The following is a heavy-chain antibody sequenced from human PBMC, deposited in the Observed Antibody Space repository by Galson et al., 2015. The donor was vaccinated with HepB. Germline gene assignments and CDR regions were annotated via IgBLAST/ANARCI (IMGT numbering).Heavy chain of an antibody. Sequence: SLRLSCAASGFIFTNYAIHWVRLAPGKGLEWVAVIWHDGTTKYYADSVKGRFTISRDNSKSTVDLQINSLRAEDTAIYYCTREGYSYDSSGYSYYFDYWGQGTLVTVSS. CDR2: IWHDGTTK. D-gene: IGHD3-22*01. V-gene: IGHV3-33*08. CDR1: GFIFTNYA. CDR3: TREGYSYDSSGYSYYFDY. J-gene: IGHJ4*01.